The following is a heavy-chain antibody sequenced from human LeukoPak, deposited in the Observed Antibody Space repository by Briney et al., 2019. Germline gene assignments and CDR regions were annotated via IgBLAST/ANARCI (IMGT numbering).Heavy chain of an antibody. CDR2: ISSSSSYI. V-gene: IGHV3-21*04. CDR1: GFTFSSYS. D-gene: IGHD7-27*01. J-gene: IGHJ4*02. Sequence: GGSLRLSCAASGFTFSSYSMNWVRQAPGKGLEWVSSISSSSSYIYYADSVKGRFTISRDNAKNSLYLQMDSLKTEDTAVYYCARSPLGIAPFDYWGQGTLVTVSS. CDR3: ARSPLGIAPFDY.